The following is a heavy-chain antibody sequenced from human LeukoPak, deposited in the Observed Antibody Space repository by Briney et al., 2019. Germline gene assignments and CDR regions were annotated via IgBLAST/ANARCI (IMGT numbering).Heavy chain of an antibody. CDR2: IYTSGST. J-gene: IGHJ3*02. V-gene: IGHV4-4*07. D-gene: IGHD3-3*01. CDR3: AREGNYDFWSGPPEGAFDI. CDR1: GGSISSYY. Sequence: SQTLSLTCTVSGGSISSYYWSWIRQPAGKGLEWIGRIYTSGSTNYNPSLKSRVTMSVDTSKNQFSLKLSSVTAADTAVYYCAREGNYDFWSGPPEGAFDIWGQGTMVTVSS.